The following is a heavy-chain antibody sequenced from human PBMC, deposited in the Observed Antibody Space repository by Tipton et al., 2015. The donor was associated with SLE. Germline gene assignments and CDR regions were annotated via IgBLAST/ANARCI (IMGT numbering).Heavy chain of an antibody. CDR3: ARDGAMIVPRGSFDI. CDR2: IYYSGST. Sequence: LRLSCTVSGGSISSYYWSWIRQPPGKGLEWIGYIYYSGSTNYNPSLKSRVTISVDTSKNQFSLKLSSVTAAGTAVYYCARDGAMIVPRGSFDIWGQGTMVTVSS. J-gene: IGHJ3*02. D-gene: IGHD3-22*01. V-gene: IGHV4-59*12. CDR1: GGSISSYY.